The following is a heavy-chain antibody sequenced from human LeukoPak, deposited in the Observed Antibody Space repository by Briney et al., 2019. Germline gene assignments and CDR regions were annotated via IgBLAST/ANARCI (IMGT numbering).Heavy chain of an antibody. CDR1: GGTFSSYA. J-gene: IGHJ6*03. CDR3: ARAEVRSGWADYYYYYMDV. CDR2: IIPIFGTA. Sequence: GASVKVSCKASGGTFSSYAISWVRQAPGQGLEWMGGIIPIFGTANYAQKFQGRVTITTDESTGTAYMELSSLRSEDTAVYYCARAEVRSGWADYYYYYMDVWGKGTTVTVSS. V-gene: IGHV1-69*05. D-gene: IGHD6-19*01.